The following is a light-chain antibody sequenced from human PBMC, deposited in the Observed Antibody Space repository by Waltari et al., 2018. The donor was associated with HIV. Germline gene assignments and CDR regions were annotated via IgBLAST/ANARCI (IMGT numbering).Light chain of an antibody. CDR3: MQGTHFLT. CDR1: QSLESTDGNTY. J-gene: IGKJ4*01. V-gene: IGKV2-30*01. Sequence: DVVMTQTPVSLLVTLGQSASVSCKSSQSLESTDGNTYLNWFHQRPGHPPRRLIYKVSNRDSGVSDRFSGSGSGTEFTLKITTVEAEDAGIYFCMQGTHFLTFGGWTKV. CDR2: KVS.